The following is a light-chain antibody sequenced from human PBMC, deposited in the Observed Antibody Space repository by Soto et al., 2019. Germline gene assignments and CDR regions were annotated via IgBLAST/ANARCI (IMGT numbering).Light chain of an antibody. V-gene: IGLV2-14*01. CDR1: SNDVGGYNY. CDR2: DVS. CDR3: SSYTSSSTEV. Sequence: QSALTQPPSVSGSPGQSVTISCTGTSNDVGGYNYVAWYQQHPGKAPKLMIYDVSNRPSGVSNRFSGSKSGNTASLTTSGLQAEDEADYYCSSYTSSSTEVFGTGTKVTVL. J-gene: IGLJ1*01.